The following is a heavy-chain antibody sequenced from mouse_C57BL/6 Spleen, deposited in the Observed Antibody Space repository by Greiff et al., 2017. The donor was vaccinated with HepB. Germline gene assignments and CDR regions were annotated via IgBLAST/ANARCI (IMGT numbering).Heavy chain of an antibody. D-gene: IGHD4-1*01. Sequence: EVQLQQSGPGLVKPSQSLSLTCSVTGYSITSGYYWNWIRQFPGNKLEWMGYISYDGSNNYNPSLKNRISITRDTSKNQFFLKLNSVTTEDTATYYCARERDWGWYFDVWGTGTTVTVSS. J-gene: IGHJ1*03. CDR3: ARERDWGWYFDV. CDR2: ISYDGSN. CDR1: GYSITSGYY. V-gene: IGHV3-6*01.